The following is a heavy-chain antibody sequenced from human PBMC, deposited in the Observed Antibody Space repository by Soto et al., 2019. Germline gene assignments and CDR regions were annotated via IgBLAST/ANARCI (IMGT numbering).Heavy chain of an antibody. CDR3: ASHPVVTAWFGAFHI. Sequence: PSETLSLTCSVSGDPITTYYWHWIRQPPGKGLEWIGYIHYSGSTNYNPSLKSRVTISVDRSKNQFSLNLNSVTVADTAVYYCASHPVVTAWFGAFHIWGQGTMVTVSS. D-gene: IGHD2-21*02. CDR1: GDPITTYY. V-gene: IGHV4-59*01. CDR2: IHYSGST. J-gene: IGHJ3*02.